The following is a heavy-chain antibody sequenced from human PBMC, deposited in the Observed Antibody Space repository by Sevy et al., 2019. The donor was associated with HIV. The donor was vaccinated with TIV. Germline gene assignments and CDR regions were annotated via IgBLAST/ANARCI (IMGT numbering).Heavy chain of an antibody. V-gene: IGHV1-69*13. Sequence: ASVKVSCKASGGTFSSYAISWVRQAPGQGLEWMGGIIPIFGTANYAQKFQGRVTITADESTSTAYMEPSSLRSEDTAVYYCARDRRITMVRGVISSIPYYYYGMDVWGQGTTVTVSS. CDR3: ARDRRITMVRGVISSIPYYYYGMDV. CDR1: GGTFSSYA. J-gene: IGHJ6*02. D-gene: IGHD3-10*01. CDR2: IIPIFGTA.